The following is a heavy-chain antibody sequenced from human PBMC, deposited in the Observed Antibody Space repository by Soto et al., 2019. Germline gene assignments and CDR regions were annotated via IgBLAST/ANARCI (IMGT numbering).Heavy chain of an antibody. V-gene: IGHV3-30*18. Sequence: GSLRLSCAASGFTFSSYGMHWVRQAPGKGLEWVAVISYDGSNKYYADSVKGRFTISRDNSKNTLYLQMNSLRAEDTAVYYCAKDLLVVVATPWFYFDYWGQGTLVTVSS. D-gene: IGHD2-15*01. J-gene: IGHJ4*02. CDR1: GFTFSSYG. CDR2: ISYDGSNK. CDR3: AKDLLVVVATPWFYFDY.